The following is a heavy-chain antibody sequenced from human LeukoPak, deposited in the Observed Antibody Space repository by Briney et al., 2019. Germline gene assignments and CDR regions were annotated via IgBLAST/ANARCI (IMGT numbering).Heavy chain of an antibody. CDR2: IWYDGSNK. Sequence: TGGSLRLSCAASGFTFSSYGMHWVRQAPGKGLEWVAVIWYDGSNKYYADSVKGRFTISRDNSKNTLYLQMNSLRAEDTAVYYCARDVATVTTLGEVGPVWGQGTLVTVSS. CDR1: GFTFSSYG. D-gene: IGHD4-17*01. CDR3: ARDVATVTTLGEVGPV. V-gene: IGHV3-33*01. J-gene: IGHJ4*02.